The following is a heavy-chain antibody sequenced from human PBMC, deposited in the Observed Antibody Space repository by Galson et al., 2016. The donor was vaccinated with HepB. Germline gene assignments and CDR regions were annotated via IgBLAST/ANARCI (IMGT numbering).Heavy chain of an antibody. Sequence: SLRLSCAASGFTFSNYAMTWVRQAPGKGLEWVSCITSGSTTIYDADSVTGRFTISRDDARHPLYLQMSSLHDEDTALAYCARDGGQNTGVVRGDYFDYWGQGTLVTVSS. V-gene: IGHV3-48*02. D-gene: IGHD3-3*01. CDR3: ARDGGQNTGVVRGDYFDY. CDR2: ITSGSTTI. CDR1: GFTFSNYA. J-gene: IGHJ4*02.